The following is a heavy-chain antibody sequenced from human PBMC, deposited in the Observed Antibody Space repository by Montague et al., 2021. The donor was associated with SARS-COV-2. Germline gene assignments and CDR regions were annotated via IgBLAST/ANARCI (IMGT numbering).Heavy chain of an antibody. V-gene: IGHV4-34*01. J-gene: IGHJ6*03. CDR3: ARSSGGYCSSTSCYAYYYYYMDV. CDR2: INHSGST. CDR1: GGSFSGYY. Sequence: SETLSLTCAVYGGSFSGYYWSWIRQPPGKGLEWIGEINHSGSTNYNPSLKSRVTISVDTSKNQFSLELSSVTAADTAVYYCARSSGGYCSSTSCYAYYYYYMDVWGKGTTVTVSS. D-gene: IGHD2-2*01.